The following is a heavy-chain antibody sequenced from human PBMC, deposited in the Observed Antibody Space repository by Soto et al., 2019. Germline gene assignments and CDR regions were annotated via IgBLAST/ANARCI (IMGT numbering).Heavy chain of an antibody. CDR3: ARVGAAARPGRLDP. V-gene: IGHV4-30-4*01. J-gene: IGHJ5*02. CDR2: IYYSGST. Sequence: SETLSLTCTVSGGSISSGDYYWSWIRQPPGKGLEWIGYIYYSGSTYYNPSLKSRVTISVDTSKNQFSLKLSSVTAADTAVYYCARVGAAARPGRLDPWGQGTLVTVSS. D-gene: IGHD6-13*01. CDR1: GGSISSGDYY.